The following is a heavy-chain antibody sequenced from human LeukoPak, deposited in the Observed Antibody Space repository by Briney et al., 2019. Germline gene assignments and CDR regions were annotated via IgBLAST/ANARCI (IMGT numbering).Heavy chain of an antibody. CDR3: AREMGGYPFDY. V-gene: IGHV3-48*03. D-gene: IGHD5-12*01. CDR2: ISSASTI. J-gene: IGHJ4*02. Sequence: GGSLRLFCAASGFTFSSFEMNWVRQAPGKGLEWVSYISSASTIYYADSVKGRFTISRDNAKNSLYLQMNSLRAEDTAVYYCAREMGGYPFDYWGQGTLVTVSS. CDR1: GFTFSSFE.